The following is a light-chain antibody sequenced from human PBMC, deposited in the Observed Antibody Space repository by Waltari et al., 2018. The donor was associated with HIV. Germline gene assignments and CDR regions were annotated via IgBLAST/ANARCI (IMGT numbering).Light chain of an antibody. J-gene: IGKJ4*01. CDR2: DAS. V-gene: IGKV3-11*01. Sequence: IVLTQSPATLSLSPGERATLSCRASQSVSSYLAWYQQKPGQAPRLLIYDASTRATGIPTRFSGSGSGTDFTLTISSLEPEDFAVYYCQQRSKWPPTFGGGTKVEIK. CDR3: QQRSKWPPT. CDR1: QSVSSY.